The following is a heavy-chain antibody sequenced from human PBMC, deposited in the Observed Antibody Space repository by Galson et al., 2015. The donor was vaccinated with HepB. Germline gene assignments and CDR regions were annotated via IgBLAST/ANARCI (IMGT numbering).Heavy chain of an antibody. D-gene: IGHD3-9*01. CDR2: ISAYNGNT. CDR3: AKVSRYFDWLFSDY. CDR1: GYTFTSYG. J-gene: IGHJ4*02. Sequence: SVKVSCKASGYTFTSYGISWVRQAPGQGLEWMGWISAYNGNTNSAQKLQGRVTMTTDTSTSTAYMELRSLRSDDTAVYYCAKVSRYFDWLFSDYWGQGTLVTVSS. V-gene: IGHV1-18*04.